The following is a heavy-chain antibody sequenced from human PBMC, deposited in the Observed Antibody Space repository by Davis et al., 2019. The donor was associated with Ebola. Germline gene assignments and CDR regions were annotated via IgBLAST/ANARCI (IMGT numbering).Heavy chain of an antibody. V-gene: IGHV3-30*04. CDR1: GFTFRNYA. CDR3: VRAVFHEVLDY. Sequence: PGGSLRLSCAASGFTFRNYAMHSVRQAPGKGLEWVAVVSHSERERFYADSVKGRFTISRDNSENTLYLQMSSLTVDDTAVYYCVRAVFHEVLDYWGQGTPVTVSS. J-gene: IGHJ4*02. D-gene: IGHD3-3*01. CDR2: VSHSERER.